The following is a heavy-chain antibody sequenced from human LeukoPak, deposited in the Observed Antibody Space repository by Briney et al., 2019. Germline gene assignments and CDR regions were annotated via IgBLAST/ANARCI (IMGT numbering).Heavy chain of an antibody. Sequence: GGSLRLSCAASGFTFSSYSMNWVRQAPGKGLEWVTSISSSSSYIYYADSVKGRFTISRDNAKNSLYLQMNSLRAEDTAVYYCARAGGWFGDYAFDIWGQGTMVTVSS. CDR1: GFTFSSYS. CDR2: ISSSSSYI. D-gene: IGHD3-10*01. J-gene: IGHJ3*02. CDR3: ARAGGWFGDYAFDI. V-gene: IGHV3-21*01.